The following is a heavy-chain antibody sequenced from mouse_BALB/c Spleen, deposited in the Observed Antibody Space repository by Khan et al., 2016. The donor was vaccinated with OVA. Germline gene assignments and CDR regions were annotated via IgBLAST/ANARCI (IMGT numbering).Heavy chain of an antibody. CDR3: TVRRAY. V-gene: IGHV3-2*02. J-gene: IGHJ3*01. CDR1: AYSITSDYA. Sequence: EVQLQESGPGLVKPSQSLSLTCTVTAYSITSDYAWNWIRQFPGNKLEWLGYISYSGSTSYTPSLKSRISITRFTSKNQLFLQLNSVTAEDTATYYCTVRRAYWGQGTLVTVSA. CDR2: ISYSGST.